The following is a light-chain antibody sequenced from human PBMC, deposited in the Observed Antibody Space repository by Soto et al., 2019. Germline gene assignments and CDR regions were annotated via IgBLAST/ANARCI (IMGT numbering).Light chain of an antibody. CDR1: QSISTY. CDR2: AAS. J-gene: IGKJ1*01. CDR3: QQSYNTPWT. V-gene: IGKV1-39*01. Sequence: DLQMTQSPSSLSASVGDRVTITCRASQSISTYLNWYQQKPGKAPKLLIYAASSLQSGVPSTFSGRGSGTDFTLTISSLQPEDFATYYCQQSYNTPWTFGQGTTVEI.